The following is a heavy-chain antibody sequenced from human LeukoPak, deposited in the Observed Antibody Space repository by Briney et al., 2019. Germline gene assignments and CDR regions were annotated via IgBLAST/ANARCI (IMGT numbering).Heavy chain of an antibody. Sequence: GASVKVSCKTSEGTFNNYAINWVRQAPGQGLEWMGGIIPLFRTANYAQNFQGRVTITADESTRTAYMELSSLRSEDTAVYYCARIMEYCSSTSCYYGMDVWGQGTTITASS. CDR1: EGTFNNYA. J-gene: IGHJ6*02. CDR2: IIPLFRTA. CDR3: ARIMEYCSSTSCYYGMDV. V-gene: IGHV1-69*13. D-gene: IGHD2-2*01.